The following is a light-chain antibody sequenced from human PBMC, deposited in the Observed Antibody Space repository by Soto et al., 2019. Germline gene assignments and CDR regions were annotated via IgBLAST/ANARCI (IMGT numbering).Light chain of an antibody. CDR3: QQYDDWPS. V-gene: IGKV3-20*01. CDR2: SAS. J-gene: IGKJ1*01. CDR1: QSFSSSY. Sequence: EIVLTQSPGTLSLSPGERATLSCRASQSFSSSYLGWYQQKPGQAPRLLIYSASSRATGIPDRFSGSGSGTDFTLTISRLEPEDFAVYYCQQYDDWPSFGQGTKVE.